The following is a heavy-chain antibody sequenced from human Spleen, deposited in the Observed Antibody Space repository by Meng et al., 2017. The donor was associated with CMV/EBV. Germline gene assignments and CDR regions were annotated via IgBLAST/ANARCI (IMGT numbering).Heavy chain of an antibody. D-gene: IGHD1-7*01. CDR3: ARGSGITGTVDY. V-gene: IGHV4-34*01. CDR1: GGSFRGYY. J-gene: IGHJ4*02. CDR2: INHSGST. Sequence: LPCAVYGGSFRGYYWSWIRQPPGKGLEWIGEINHSGSTNYNPSLKSRVTISVDTSKNQFSLKLSSVTAADTAVYYCARGSGITGTVDYWGQGALVTVSS.